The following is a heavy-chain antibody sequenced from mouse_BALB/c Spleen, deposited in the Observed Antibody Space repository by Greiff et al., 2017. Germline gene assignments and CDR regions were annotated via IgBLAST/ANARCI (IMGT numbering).Heavy chain of an antibody. V-gene: IGHV5-17*02. CDR3: ARSLIYYVYFDV. CDR2: ISSGSSTI. D-gene: IGHD2-1*01. Sequence: DVQLVESGGGLVQPGGSRKLSCAASGFTFSSFGMHWVRQAPEKGLEWVAYISSGSSTIYYADTVKGRFTISRDNPKNTLFLQMTSLRSEDTAMYYCARSLIYYVYFDVWGAGTTVTVSS. CDR1: GFTFSSFG. J-gene: IGHJ1*01.